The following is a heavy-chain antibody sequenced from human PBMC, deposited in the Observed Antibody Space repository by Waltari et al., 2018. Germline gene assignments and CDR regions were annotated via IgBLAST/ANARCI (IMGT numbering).Heavy chain of an antibody. J-gene: IGHJ3*01. V-gene: IGHV4-39*01. Sequence: VWIRQPPGQGLEWIGTISYNGATYSSPSLRGRLTLSRDTTMNQLSLKLGSVTAADTAVYYCATYIGASVGTAAFDVWGQGTMVTVSS. CDR2: ISYNGAT. D-gene: IGHD5-12*01. CDR3: ATYIGASVGTAAFDV.